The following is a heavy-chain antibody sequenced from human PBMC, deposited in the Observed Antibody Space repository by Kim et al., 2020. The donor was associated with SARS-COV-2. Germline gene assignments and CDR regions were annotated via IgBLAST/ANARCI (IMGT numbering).Heavy chain of an antibody. V-gene: IGHV4-59*01. CDR2: ISYSGST. J-gene: IGHJ4*02. CDR3: AREGYYGHNPYFDY. D-gene: IGHD4-17*01. CDR1: GGSISSYY. Sequence: SQTLSLTCTVSGGSISSYYWSWIRQPPGKGLEWIGYISYSGSTNYNPSLKSRVTISVDTSKNQFSLKLSTVTAADTAVYYCAREGYYGHNPYFDYWGQGTLVTVSS.